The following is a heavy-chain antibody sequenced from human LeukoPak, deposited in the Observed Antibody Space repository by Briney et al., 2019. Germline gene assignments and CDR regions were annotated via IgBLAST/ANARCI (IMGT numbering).Heavy chain of an antibody. CDR2: ISAYSGDA. CDR3: ARVLRYCSGGSCLYYFDY. D-gene: IGHD2-15*01. CDR1: GYIFTNYG. V-gene: IGHV1-18*01. Sequence: GASVKVSCKASGYIFTNYGINWVRQAPGQGLEWMGWISAYSGDANYAQNLQGRVTMTTDTSTSTAYMELRSLISDDTAVYYCARVLRYCSGGSCLYYFDYWGQGTLVTVSS. J-gene: IGHJ4*02.